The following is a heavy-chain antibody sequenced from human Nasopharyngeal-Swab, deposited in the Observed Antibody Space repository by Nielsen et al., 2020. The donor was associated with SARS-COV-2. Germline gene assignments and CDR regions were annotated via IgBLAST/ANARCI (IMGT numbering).Heavy chain of an antibody. CDR1: GFSFSTCW. J-gene: IGHJ6*03. CDR3: ARQGVFVPAYFHQYYMDV. CDR2: IKQDGSEK. V-gene: IGHV3-7*03. Sequence: GESLKISCAASGFSFSTCWMTWVRQAPGKGLEWVANIKQDGSEKYYVDSVKGRFTVSRDNPKNLLYLQVNSPRAEDTAVYYCARQGVFVPAYFHQYYMDVWGKGTTVTVSS. D-gene: IGHD3-16*02.